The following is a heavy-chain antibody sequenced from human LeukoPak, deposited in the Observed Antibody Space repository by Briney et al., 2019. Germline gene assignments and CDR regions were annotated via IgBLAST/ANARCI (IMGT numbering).Heavy chain of an antibody. D-gene: IGHD6-13*01. CDR2: IYATGST. CDR1: GGSISRYY. CDR3: ARVAAGIGFFQH. J-gene: IGHJ1*01. Sequence: SETLSLTCTVSGGSISRYYWTWIRQPAGKGLEWIGRIYATGSTKYNPSLKSRVTMSVETSKNQFSLKLNSVTAADTAVYYCARVAAGIGFFQHWGQGTLVTVSS. V-gene: IGHV4-4*07.